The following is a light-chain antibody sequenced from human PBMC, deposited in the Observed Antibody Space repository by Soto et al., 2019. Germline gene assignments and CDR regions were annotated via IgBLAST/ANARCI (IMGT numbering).Light chain of an antibody. V-gene: IGKV1-5*03. Sequence: DIQMTQSPSTLSASVGDRVTITCRASQSISSWLAWYQQKPGKAPKLLIYKASSLESGVTSRFSCSGSVTEFILTISSLQTADFATYYCQQYNSYSTWTFGQGTKVEIK. CDR1: QSISSW. J-gene: IGKJ1*01. CDR2: KAS. CDR3: QQYNSYSTWT.